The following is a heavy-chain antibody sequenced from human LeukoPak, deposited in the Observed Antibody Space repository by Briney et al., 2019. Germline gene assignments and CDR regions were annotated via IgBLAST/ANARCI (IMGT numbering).Heavy chain of an antibody. J-gene: IGHJ3*01. CDR2: ISGDGDRA. CDR1: GFTFTTYA. Sequence: GGSLRLSCAASGFTFTTYAINWVRQAPGKGLEWVSGISGDGDRAYYADSVNGRFTISRDNSRNTVSLHMSSLRAEDTALYYCAKDLALAGTGGGFDAWGQGTRVAVSS. D-gene: IGHD6-19*01. CDR3: AKDLALAGTGGGFDA. V-gene: IGHV3-23*01.